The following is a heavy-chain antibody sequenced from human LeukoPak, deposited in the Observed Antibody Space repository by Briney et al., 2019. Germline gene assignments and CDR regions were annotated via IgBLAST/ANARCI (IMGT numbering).Heavy chain of an antibody. D-gene: IGHD1-7*01. CDR1: GGSISSGGYY. J-gene: IGHJ3*02. CDR2: IYYSGST. Sequence: SQTLSLTCTVSGGSISSGGYYWSWIRQHPGKGLEWIGYIYYSGSTYYNPSLKSRVTISVDTSKNQFSLKLSSVTAADTAVYYCASIPQNYFDAFDIWGQGTMVTVSS. CDR3: ASIPQNYFDAFDI. V-gene: IGHV4-31*03.